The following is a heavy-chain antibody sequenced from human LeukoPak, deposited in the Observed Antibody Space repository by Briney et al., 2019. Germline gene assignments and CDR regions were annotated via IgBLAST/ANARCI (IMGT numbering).Heavy chain of an antibody. CDR3: AREGGYSGFAFTYFDY. CDR1: GGSISSYY. CDR2: IYYSGST. J-gene: IGHJ4*02. V-gene: IGHV4-59*12. Sequence: SETLSLTCTVSGGSISSYYWSWIRQPPGKGLEWIGYIYYSGSTNYNPSLKSRVTISIDTSKNQFSLKLNSVTAADTAVYYCAREGGYSGFAFTYFDYWGQGTLVTVSS. D-gene: IGHD5-12*01.